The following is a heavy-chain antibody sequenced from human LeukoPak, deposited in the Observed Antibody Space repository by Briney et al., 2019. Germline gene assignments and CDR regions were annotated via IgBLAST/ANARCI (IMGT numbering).Heavy chain of an antibody. D-gene: IGHD6-6*01. V-gene: IGHV3-21*01. CDR3: ARGPYSSSFSFDY. J-gene: IGHJ4*02. CDR2: ISSSSSYI. CDR1: GFTFSSYS. Sequence: GGSLRLSCAASGFTFSSYSMNRVRQAPGKGLEWVSSISSSSSYIYYADSVKGRFTISRDNAKNSLYLQMNSLRAEDTAVYYCARGPYSSSFSFDYWGQGTLVTVSS.